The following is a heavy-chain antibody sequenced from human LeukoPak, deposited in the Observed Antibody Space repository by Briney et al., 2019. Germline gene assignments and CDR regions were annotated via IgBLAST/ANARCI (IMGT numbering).Heavy chain of an antibody. CDR3: AKDKNYAFEI. Sequence: ASVKVSFKGTGYRFTVNGISWVRQAPGQGLEWMGWISTNSGNTHYAQNFQDRVTLTTDTSTSTAYMELRSLKSDDTAVYYCAKDKNYAFEIWGQGTIVTVSS. J-gene: IGHJ3*02. CDR2: ISTNSGNT. V-gene: IGHV1-18*01. CDR1: GYRFTVNG.